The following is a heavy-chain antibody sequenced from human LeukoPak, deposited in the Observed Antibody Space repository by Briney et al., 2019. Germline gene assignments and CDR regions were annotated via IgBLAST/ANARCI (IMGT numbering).Heavy chain of an antibody. CDR1: GYTFTGYY. V-gene: IGHV1-2*02. D-gene: IGHD3-9*01. Sequence: ASVKVSCKASGYTFTGYYMHWVRQAPGQGLEWMGWINPNSGGTNYAQKFQGRVTMTRDTSISTAYMELSRLRSDDTAVYYCARVPVLRYFDWTPDYWGQGTLVTVSS. J-gene: IGHJ4*02. CDR3: ARVPVLRYFDWTPDY. CDR2: INPNSGGT.